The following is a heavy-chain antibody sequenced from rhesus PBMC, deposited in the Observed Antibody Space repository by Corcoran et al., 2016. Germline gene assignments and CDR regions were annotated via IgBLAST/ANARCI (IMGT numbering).Heavy chain of an antibody. CDR2: INSSNGNT. Sequence: QVQLVQSGAEVKKPGASVKLSCKASGYTFTSYYINWVRQAPEQVLDWMVWINSSNGNTGYAQKFRGRFTITRDTSASNAYIELNSLRSEDTAVYYCARGGYIAVGHAYYNIWTGYSIFDYWGQGVLVTVSS. CDR3: ARGGYIAVGHAYYNIWTGYSIFDY. CDR1: GYTFTSYY. J-gene: IGHJ4*01. V-gene: IGHV1S9*01. D-gene: IGHD3-3*01.